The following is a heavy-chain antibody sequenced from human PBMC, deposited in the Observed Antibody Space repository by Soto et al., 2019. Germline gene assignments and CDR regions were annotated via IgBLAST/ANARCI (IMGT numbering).Heavy chain of an antibody. CDR3: ARLASGWQYYYFDF. CDR2: INHSGST. D-gene: IGHD6-19*01. CDR1: GGSFSPYF. Sequence: QVQLQQWGAGLLKPSETLSLTCAGYGGSFSPYFWSWIRQPPGKGLEWIGEINHSGSTNYNPSLTRRATLSVDTSKNQVSLKLTSVTAADTAVYYCARLASGWQYYYFDFWGRGTPVTVSS. V-gene: IGHV4-34*01. J-gene: IGHJ2*01.